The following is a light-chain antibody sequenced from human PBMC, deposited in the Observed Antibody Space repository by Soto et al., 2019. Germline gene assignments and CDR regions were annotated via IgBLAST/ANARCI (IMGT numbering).Light chain of an antibody. Sequence: DILMAQSPLSLPLTPVEPASTCCSWRQSLLHSNGYSYLDWYLQKPGQSPQLLIYLGSNRASGVPDRFSGSGSGTDFTLKISRVEAEDVGVYYCMQALQTPYTFGQGTKVDIK. CDR1: QSLLHSNGYSY. V-gene: IGKV2-28*01. CDR3: MQALQTPYT. J-gene: IGKJ2*01. CDR2: LGS.